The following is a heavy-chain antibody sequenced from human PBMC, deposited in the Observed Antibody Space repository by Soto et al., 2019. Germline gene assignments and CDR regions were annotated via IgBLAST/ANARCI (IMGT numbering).Heavy chain of an antibody. CDR2: ISSSSSYI. CDR3: ATYCSSTSCLVRYYGMDV. D-gene: IGHD2-2*01. J-gene: IGHJ6*02. CDR1: GFTFSSYS. V-gene: IGHV3-21*01. Sequence: GGSLRLSCAASGFTFSSYSMNWVRQSPGKGLEWVSSISSSSSYIYYADSVKGRFTISRDNAKNSLYPQMNSLRAEDTAVYYCATYCSSTSCLVRYYGMDVWGQGTTVTVSS.